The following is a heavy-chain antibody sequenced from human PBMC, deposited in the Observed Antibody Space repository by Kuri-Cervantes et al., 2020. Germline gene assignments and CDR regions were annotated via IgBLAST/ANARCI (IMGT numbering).Heavy chain of an antibody. V-gene: IGHV3-30*18. CDR1: GFTFSSYG. CDR3: ANTYYYGSGTSFDY. D-gene: IGHD3-10*01. CDR2: ISYDGSNK. J-gene: IGHJ4*02. Sequence: GGSLRLSCAASGFTFSSYGMHWVSQAPGKGLEWVAVISYDGSNKYYADSVKGRFTISRDNSKNTLYLQMNSLRAEDTAVYYCANTYYYGSGTSFDYWGQGTLVTVSS.